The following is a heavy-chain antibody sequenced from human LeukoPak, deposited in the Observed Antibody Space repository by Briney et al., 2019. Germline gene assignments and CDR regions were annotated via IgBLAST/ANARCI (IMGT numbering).Heavy chain of an antibody. CDR1: GGSISSGSYY. CDR3: ARDPVRGNYYYMDV. D-gene: IGHD3-10*01. J-gene: IGHJ6*03. CDR2: IYTSGST. Sequence: PSETLSLTCTVSGGSISSGSYYWSWIRQPAGKGLEWIGRIYTSGSTNYNPSLKSRVTMSVDTSKNQFSLKLSSVTAADTAVYYCARDPVRGNYYYMDVWGKGTTVTISS. V-gene: IGHV4-61*02.